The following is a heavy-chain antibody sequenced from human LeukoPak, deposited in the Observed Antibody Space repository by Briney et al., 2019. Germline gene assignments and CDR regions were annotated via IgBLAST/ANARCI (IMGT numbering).Heavy chain of an antibody. CDR3: ARDLGSGKYYSYFDY. D-gene: IGHD1-26*01. CDR1: GGSVSNYY. J-gene: IGHJ4*02. V-gene: IGHV4-59*02. CDR2: IYYSGTT. Sequence: SETLSLTCTVSGGSVSNYYWSWVRQPPGKGLEWIGYIYYSGTTSYNPSLKSRLTISVDTSKNQSSLKLSSVTAADKAVYYCARDLGSGKYYSYFDYWGQGTLVTVSS.